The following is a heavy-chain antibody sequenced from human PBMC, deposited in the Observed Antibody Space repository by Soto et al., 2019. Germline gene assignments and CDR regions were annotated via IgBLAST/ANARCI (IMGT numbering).Heavy chain of an antibody. CDR2: ISSSSSYI. CDR3: ARDLSPAATNYYGMDV. D-gene: IGHD2-2*01. V-gene: IGHV3-21*01. Sequence: LRLSCAASGFTFSSYSMNWVRQAPGKGLEWVSSISSSSSYIYYADSVKGRFTISRDNAKNSLYLQMNSLRAEDTAVYYCARDLSPAATNYYGMDVWGQGTTVTVSS. CDR1: GFTFSSYS. J-gene: IGHJ6*02.